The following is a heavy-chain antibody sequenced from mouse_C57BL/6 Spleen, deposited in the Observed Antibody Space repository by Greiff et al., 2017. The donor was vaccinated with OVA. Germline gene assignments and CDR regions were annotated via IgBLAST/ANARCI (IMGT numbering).Heavy chain of an antibody. J-gene: IGHJ3*01. CDR2: ISSGGDYI. V-gene: IGHV5-9-1*02. CDR1: GFTFSSYA. CDR3: TNAPTWTAWFAY. D-gene: IGHD4-1*02. Sequence: EVKLMESGEGLVKPGGSLKLSCAASGFTFSSYAMSWVRQTPEKRLEWVAYISSGGDYIYYADTVKGRFTISRDNARNTLYLQMSSLKSEDTAMYYCTNAPTWTAWFAYWGQGTLVTVSA.